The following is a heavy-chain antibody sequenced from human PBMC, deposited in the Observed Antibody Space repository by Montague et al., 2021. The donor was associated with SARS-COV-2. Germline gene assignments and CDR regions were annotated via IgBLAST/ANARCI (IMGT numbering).Heavy chain of an antibody. V-gene: IGHV3-48*03. D-gene: IGHD3-16*02. CDR3: TRDYRSVVGDGLDI. Sequence: SRILSCSASGFTFSYYDMNWVRQAPGKGPEWISYISTSAYTTSYAGSVKGRFTISRDNGKNSLYLQMNSLRVEDTAVYYCTRDYRSVVGDGLDIWGQGTKVTVSS. J-gene: IGHJ3*02. CDR2: ISTSAYTT. CDR1: GFTFSYYD.